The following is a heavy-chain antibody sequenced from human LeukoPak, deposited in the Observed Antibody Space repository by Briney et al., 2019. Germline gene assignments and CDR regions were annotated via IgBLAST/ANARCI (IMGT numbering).Heavy chain of an antibody. J-gene: IGHJ4*02. CDR1: GFTFSRYW. CDR2: IKQDGSQK. Sequence: GGSLRLSCAASGFTFSRYWMSWVRQAPGKGLEWVANIKQDGSQKSYVDSVKGRFTISRDNANNLLYLQMNSLRAEDTAVYYCAREYSGYGGFDYWGQGTLVTVSS. D-gene: IGHD5-12*01. CDR3: AREYSGYGGFDY. V-gene: IGHV3-7*01.